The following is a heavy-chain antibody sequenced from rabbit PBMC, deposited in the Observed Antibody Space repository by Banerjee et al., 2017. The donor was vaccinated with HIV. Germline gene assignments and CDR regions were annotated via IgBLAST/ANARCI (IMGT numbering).Heavy chain of an antibody. V-gene: IGHV1S45*01. J-gene: IGHJ4*01. CDR1: GIDFSSYW. D-gene: IGHD4-1*01. CDR3: ARDLAGVIGWNFDL. CDR2: INTSSGST. Sequence: QQQLEESGGGLVKPGGTLTLTCKASGIDFSSYWMWWVRQAPGKGLEWIACINTSSGSTVYATWAKGRFTISRTSSTTVSLQMTSLTAADTATYFCARDLAGVIGWNFDLWGPGTLVTVS.